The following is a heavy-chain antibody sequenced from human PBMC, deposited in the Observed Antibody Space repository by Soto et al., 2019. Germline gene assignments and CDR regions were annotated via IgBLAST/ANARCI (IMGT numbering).Heavy chain of an antibody. CDR2: ISAYNGNT. J-gene: IGHJ5*02. D-gene: IGHD3-3*01. CDR1: GYTFTSYG. Sequence: ASVKVSCKASGYTFTSYGISWVRQAPGQGLEWMGWISAYNGNTNYAQKLQGRVTMTTDTSTSTAYMELRSLRSDDTAVYYCARMEPAVFGVVIIRYNWFDPWGQGTLVTVSS. V-gene: IGHV1-18*01. CDR3: ARMEPAVFGVVIIRYNWFDP.